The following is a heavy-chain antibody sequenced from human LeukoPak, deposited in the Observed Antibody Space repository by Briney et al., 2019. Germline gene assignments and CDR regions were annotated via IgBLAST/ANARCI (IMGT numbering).Heavy chain of an antibody. CDR1: GYTFTDYY. V-gene: IGHV1-2*02. Sequence: AASVKVSCKASGYTFTDYYMHWVRQAPGQGLEWMGWINPHSGGTNYAQKFQGRVTMTRDTSISTVYMEVSRLRSDDTAVYYCARGSSYSSSLYYFEYWGQGTLVTVSS. J-gene: IGHJ4*02. CDR3: ARGSSYSSSLYYFEY. D-gene: IGHD6-6*01. CDR2: INPHSGGT.